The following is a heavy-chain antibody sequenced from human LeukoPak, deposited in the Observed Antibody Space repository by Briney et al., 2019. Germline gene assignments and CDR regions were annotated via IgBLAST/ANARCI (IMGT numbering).Heavy chain of an antibody. CDR1: GFTFSSYS. Sequence: PGGSLRLSCAASGFTFSSYSMNWVRQAPGKGLEWVSSISSSSSYIYYADSVKGRFTISRDNAKNSLYLQMNSLRAEDTAVCYCARGQVKQQLLPRTGSRDYYFYMDVWGKGTTVTVSS. CDR3: ARGQVKQQLLPRTGSRDYYFYMDV. CDR2: ISSSSSYI. V-gene: IGHV3-21*01. D-gene: IGHD6-13*01. J-gene: IGHJ6*03.